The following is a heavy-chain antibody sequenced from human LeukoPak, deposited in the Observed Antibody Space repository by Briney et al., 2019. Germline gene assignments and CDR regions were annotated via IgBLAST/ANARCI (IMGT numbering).Heavy chain of an antibody. CDR2: IYSSGST. CDR3: ARDSRYSDTSGYYYSHYYMDV. CDR1: GSSINYYY. V-gene: IGHV4-59*01. D-gene: IGHD3-22*01. J-gene: IGHJ6*03. Sequence: PSETLSLTCAVSGSSINYYYWSWIRQPPGKGLEYIGYIYSSGSTNYNPSLKSRVTMSVDTSKNQFSLKLSSVTAADTAVYYCARDSRYSDTSGYYYSHYYMDVWGKGTTVTVSS.